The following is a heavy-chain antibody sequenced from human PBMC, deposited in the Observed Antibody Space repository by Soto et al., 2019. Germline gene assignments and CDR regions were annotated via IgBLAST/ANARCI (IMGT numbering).Heavy chain of an antibody. Sequence: GGSLRLSCAASGFTFSSYAMSWVRQAPGKVLEWVSAISGSGGSTYYADSVKGRFTISRDNSRNTLYLQMNSLSAEDTVAYYCAKYGGGNFDCWGQGTRVTVAS. J-gene: IGHJ4*01. CDR3: AKYGGGNFDC. V-gene: IGHV3-23*01. CDR2: ISGSGGST. D-gene: IGHD3-10*01. CDR1: GFTFSSYA.